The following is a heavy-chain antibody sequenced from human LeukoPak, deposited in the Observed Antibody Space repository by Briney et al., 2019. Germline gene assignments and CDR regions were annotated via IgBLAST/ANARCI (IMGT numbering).Heavy chain of an antibody. CDR3: ATEQYSSSPEDY. CDR2: INPNSGGT. Sequence: ASVTVSCKASGYTFTGYYMHWVRQAPGQGLEWMGWINPNSGGTNYAQKFQGRVTMTRDTSISTAYMELSRLRSDDTAVYYCATEQYSSSPEDYWGQGTLVTVSS. J-gene: IGHJ4*02. CDR1: GYTFTGYY. D-gene: IGHD6-13*01. V-gene: IGHV1-2*02.